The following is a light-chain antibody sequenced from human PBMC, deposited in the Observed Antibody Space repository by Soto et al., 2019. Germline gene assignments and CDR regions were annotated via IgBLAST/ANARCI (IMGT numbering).Light chain of an antibody. V-gene: IGKV2-30*01. J-gene: IGKJ2*01. CDR3: MQGTHWPPYT. CDR2: KVS. Sequence: DVVMTQSPLSLPVTLGQPASISCRSRQSLAYSEGNTYLNWFQQRPGQSPRRLIYKVSNRGSGVPERVSGSGLGADFTLKISRVEAEDVGVYDCMQGTHWPPYTFGQAPNLEIK. CDR1: QSLAYSEGNTY.